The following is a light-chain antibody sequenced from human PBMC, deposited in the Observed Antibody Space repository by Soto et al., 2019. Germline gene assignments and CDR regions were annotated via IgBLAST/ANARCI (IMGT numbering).Light chain of an antibody. Sequence: EIVLTQSPATLSLSPGERATLSCRASQSVSSYLGWYQQKPGQAPRLLIYDASNRATGIPARFSGSGSGTDFTLTISSLEPEEWAVYYCQHRSNWPLTCGGGTKVEIK. V-gene: IGKV3-11*01. CDR1: QSVSSY. CDR3: QHRSNWPLT. CDR2: DAS. J-gene: IGKJ4*01.